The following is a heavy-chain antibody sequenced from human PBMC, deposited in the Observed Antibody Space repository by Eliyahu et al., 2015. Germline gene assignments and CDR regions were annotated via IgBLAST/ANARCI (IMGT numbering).Heavy chain of an antibody. V-gene: IGHV3-74*03. CDR2: INSDGTTT. Sequence: EVQLVXSGGGLVQPGESLRLSCAASGFTFSTYWMHWVRQAPGKGLVWVSRINSDGTTTTYADSVTGRFTISRDNAKNTLYLQMNSLRDEDTAVYYCARAREERLPAAMGGYWGQGTLVTVSS. D-gene: IGHD2-2*01. J-gene: IGHJ4*02. CDR1: GFTFSTYW. CDR3: ARAREERLPAAMGGY.